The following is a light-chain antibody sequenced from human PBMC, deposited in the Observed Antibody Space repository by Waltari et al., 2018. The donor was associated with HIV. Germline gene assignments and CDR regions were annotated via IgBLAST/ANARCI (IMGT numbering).Light chain of an antibody. J-gene: IGLJ1*01. CDR1: DSDVGGYNS. Sequence: QSALTQPRSVSGSPGQSVTISCTGTDSDVGGYNSVSWYQHHPGKAPKLIIYDGDKVPSGAAYRFSGSKSGNTASLTISGLQAEDEADYYCCSYAGSPPYVFGTGTKVTVL. V-gene: IGLV2-11*01. CDR2: DGD. CDR3: CSYAGSPPYV.